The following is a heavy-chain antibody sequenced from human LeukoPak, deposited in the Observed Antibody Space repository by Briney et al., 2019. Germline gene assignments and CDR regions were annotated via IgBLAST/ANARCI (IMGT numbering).Heavy chain of an antibody. D-gene: IGHD3-22*01. Sequence: GGSLRLSCAASGFTVSSNYMSWVRQAPGKGLEWVSVIYSGGSTYYADSVKGRFTISRDNSKNTLYLQMNSLRAEDTAVYYCARGNIVEDSSGYYDYYGMDVWGQGTTVTVSS. J-gene: IGHJ6*02. V-gene: IGHV3-66*02. CDR2: IYSGGST. CDR1: GFTVSSNY. CDR3: ARGNIVEDSSGYYDYYGMDV.